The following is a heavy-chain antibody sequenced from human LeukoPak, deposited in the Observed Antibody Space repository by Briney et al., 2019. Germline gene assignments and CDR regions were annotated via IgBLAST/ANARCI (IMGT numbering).Heavy chain of an antibody. V-gene: IGHV1-2*02. CDR3: ARESRITIFGVVIPYYYYYMDV. Sequence: ASVKVSCKASGYTFTGYYMHWVRQAPGQGLEWMGWINPNSGGTNYAQKFQGRVTMTRDTSISTAYMELSRLRSDDTAVYYCARESRITIFGVVIPYYYYYMDVWGKGTTVTVSS. J-gene: IGHJ6*03. D-gene: IGHD3-3*01. CDR2: INPNSGGT. CDR1: GYTFTGYY.